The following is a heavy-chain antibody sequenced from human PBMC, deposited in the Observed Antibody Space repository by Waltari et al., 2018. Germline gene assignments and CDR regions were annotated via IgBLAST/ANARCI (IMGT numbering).Heavy chain of an antibody. CDR3: ARDLEGLFDY. V-gene: IGHV3-33*01. Sequence: QVQRVESGGGVVQPGRSLRLSCAASGFTFSSYGMHWVRQAPGKGLEWVAVIWYDGSNKYYADSVKGRFTISRDNSKNTLYLQMNSLRAEDTAVYYCARDLEGLFDYWGQGTLVTVSS. CDR2: IWYDGSNK. CDR1: GFTFSSYG. J-gene: IGHJ4*02.